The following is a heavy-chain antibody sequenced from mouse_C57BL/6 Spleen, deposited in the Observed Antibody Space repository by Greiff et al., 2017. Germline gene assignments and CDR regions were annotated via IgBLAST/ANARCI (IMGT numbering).Heavy chain of an antibody. V-gene: IGHV1-53*01. Sequence: VQLQQPGTELVKPGASVTLSCKASGYSFTSYWMHWVQQRPGQGLEWIGNINPSNGGPYYNVMFKSKDTLTVDKSSSTVYRQLSSLTAEDSAVYYCARYYFDYWGQGTTLTVSS. CDR2: INPSNGGP. J-gene: IGHJ2*01. CDR3: ARYYFDY. CDR1: GYSFTSYW.